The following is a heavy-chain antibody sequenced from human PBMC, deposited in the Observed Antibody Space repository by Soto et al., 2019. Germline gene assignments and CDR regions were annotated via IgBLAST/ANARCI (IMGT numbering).Heavy chain of an antibody. CDR2: IWYDGSNK. D-gene: IGHD3-22*01. V-gene: IGHV3-33*01. J-gene: IGHJ3*02. Sequence: GGSLRLSCAASGFTFSSYGMHWVRQAPGKGLEWVAVIWYDGSNKYYADSVKGRFAISRDNSKNTLYLQMNSLRAEDTAVYYCAREQNYYDSSGYYHDAFDIWGQGTMVTVSS. CDR1: GFTFSSYG. CDR3: AREQNYYDSSGYYHDAFDI.